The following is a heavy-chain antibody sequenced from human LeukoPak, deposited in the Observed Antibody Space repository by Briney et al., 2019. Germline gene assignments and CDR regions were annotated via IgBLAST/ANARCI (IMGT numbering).Heavy chain of an antibody. CDR1: GFTFSSYW. CDR2: ISSDGSTT. Sequence: GGSLRLSCAASGFTFSSYWMHWVRQAPGKGLVWVSRISSDGSTTNYADSVKGRFTIARDNAKNTLYLQMNSLRAEDTAVYYCARELPFDYWGQGTLVTVSS. CDR3: ARELPFDY. J-gene: IGHJ4*02. D-gene: IGHD1-26*01. V-gene: IGHV3-74*01.